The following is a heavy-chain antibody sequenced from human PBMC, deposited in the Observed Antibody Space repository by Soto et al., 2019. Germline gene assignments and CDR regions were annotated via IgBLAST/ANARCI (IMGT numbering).Heavy chain of an antibody. J-gene: IGHJ1*01. CDR1: GGSISSGGYY. V-gene: IGHV4-31*01. Sequence: QVQLQESGPGLVKASQTLSLTCNVSGGSISSGGYYWTWIRQHPGKGLAWIGNIHHSGSTFYNPALKSPVSIAGDTSNNQFSLKLSSVTASDTAVYFCVRGVLSWGQGTLVTVSS. CDR2: IHHSGST. D-gene: IGHD3-10*01. CDR3: VRGVLS.